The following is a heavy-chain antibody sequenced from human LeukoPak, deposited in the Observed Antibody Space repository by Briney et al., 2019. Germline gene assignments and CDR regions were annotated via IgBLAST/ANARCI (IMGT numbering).Heavy chain of an antibody. V-gene: IGHV3-30*02. CDR1: GFTFSSYG. CDR3: ARANYCFDY. Sequence: GGSLRLSCAASGFTFSSYGMHWVRQAPGKGLEWVAFIRYDGSNKYYADFVKGRFTISRDNAKNSLYLQMNSLRAEDTAVYYCARANYCFDYWGQGTVVTVSS. D-gene: IGHD1-7*01. J-gene: IGHJ4*02. CDR2: IRYDGSNK.